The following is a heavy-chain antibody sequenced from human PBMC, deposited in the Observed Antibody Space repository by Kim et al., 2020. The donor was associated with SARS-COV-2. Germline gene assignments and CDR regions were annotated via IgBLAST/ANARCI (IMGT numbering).Heavy chain of an antibody. CDR1: GFTFSSYA. CDR2: ISSNGGST. CDR3: ARGLLPFPYYYYYGMDV. V-gene: IGHV3-64*01. J-gene: IGHJ6*02. Sequence: GGSLRLSCAASGFTFSSYAMHWVRQAPGKGLEYVSAISSNGGSTYYANSVKGRFTISRDNSKNTLYLQMGSLRAEDMAVYYCARGLLPFPYYYYYGMDVWGQGTTVTVSS. D-gene: IGHD2-15*01.